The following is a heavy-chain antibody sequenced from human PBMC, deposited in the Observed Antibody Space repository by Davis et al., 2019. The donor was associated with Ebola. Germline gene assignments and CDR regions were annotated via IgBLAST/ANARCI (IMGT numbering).Heavy chain of an antibody. CDR3: AGGYSSGWYDY. CDR2: IYYSGST. V-gene: IGHV4-61*05. CDR1: GGSISSSSYY. J-gene: IGHJ4*02. Sequence: MPSETLSLTCTVSGGSISSSSYYWSWIRQPPGKGLEWIGYIYYSGSTNYNPSLKSRVTISVGTSKNQFSLKLSSVTAADTAVYYCAGGYSSGWYDYWGQGTLVTVSS. D-gene: IGHD6-19*01.